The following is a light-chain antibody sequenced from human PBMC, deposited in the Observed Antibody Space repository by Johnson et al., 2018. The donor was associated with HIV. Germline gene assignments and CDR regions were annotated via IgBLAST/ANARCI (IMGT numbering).Light chain of an antibody. CDR3: GTWDSSLSAGEV. J-gene: IGLJ1*01. CDR2: DNN. CDR1: SSNIGNNY. Sequence: QSVLTQPPSVSAAPGQKVTISCSGSSSNIGNNYVSWYQQLPGTALKLLIYDNNKRPSGIPDRFSGSKSGTSATLGITGLQTGDEADYYCGTWDSSLSAGEVFGTGTKVTVL. V-gene: IGLV1-51*01.